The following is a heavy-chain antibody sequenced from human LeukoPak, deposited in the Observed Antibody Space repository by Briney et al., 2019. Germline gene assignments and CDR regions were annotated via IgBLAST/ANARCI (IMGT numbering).Heavy chain of an antibody. CDR2: ISGSGGST. J-gene: IGHJ5*02. D-gene: IGHD1-7*01. V-gene: IGHV3-23*01. Sequence: GGSLRLSCAASGFIFSSYVMSWVRQAPGKGLEWVSAISGSGGSTYYADSVKGRFTISRDNSKNTLYLQMNSLRAEDTAVYYCARVNWNYMGYWFDPWGQGTLVTVSS. CDR1: GFIFSSYV. CDR3: ARVNWNYMGYWFDP.